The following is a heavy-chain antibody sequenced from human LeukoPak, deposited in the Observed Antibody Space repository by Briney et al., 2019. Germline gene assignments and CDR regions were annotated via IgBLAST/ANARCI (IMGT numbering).Heavy chain of an antibody. Sequence: PSETLSLTCAVCGGSFSGYYWSWIRQPPGKGLEWIGEINHSGSTNYNPSLKSRVTISVDTSKNQFSLKLSSVTAADTAVYYCARDVDYGDYVFDYWGQGTLVTVSS. CDR3: ARDVDYGDYVFDY. CDR2: INHSGST. V-gene: IGHV4-34*01. J-gene: IGHJ4*02. D-gene: IGHD4-17*01. CDR1: GGSFSGYY.